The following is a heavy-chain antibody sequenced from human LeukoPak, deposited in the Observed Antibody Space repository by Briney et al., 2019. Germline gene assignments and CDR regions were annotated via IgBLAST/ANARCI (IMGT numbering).Heavy chain of an antibody. V-gene: IGHV1-69*01. D-gene: IGHD2-8*01. J-gene: IGHJ4*02. CDR3: ARAHRYCTNGVCYSRFDY. CDR2: IIPIFGTA. CDR1: GGTFSIYA. Sequence: ASVKVSCKASGGTFSIYAISWVRQAPGQGLEWMGGIIPIFGTANYAQKFQGRVTITADESTSTAYMELSSLRSEDTAVYYCARAHRYCTNGVCYSRFDYWGQGTLVTVSS.